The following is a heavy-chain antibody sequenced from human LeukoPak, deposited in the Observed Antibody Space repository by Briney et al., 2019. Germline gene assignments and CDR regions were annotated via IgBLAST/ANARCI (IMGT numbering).Heavy chain of an antibody. Sequence: ASVKVSCKASGYTFTSYDINWVRQAPGQGLEWMGWMNPNSGNTGYAQKFQGRVTMTRSTSISTAYMELSSLRSEDTAVYYCARGPGTALKYDYYYYYMDVWGKGTTVTVSS. V-gene: IGHV1-8*01. J-gene: IGHJ6*03. CDR2: MNPNSGNT. D-gene: IGHD5-18*01. CDR3: ARGPGTALKYDYYYYYMDV. CDR1: GYTFTSYD.